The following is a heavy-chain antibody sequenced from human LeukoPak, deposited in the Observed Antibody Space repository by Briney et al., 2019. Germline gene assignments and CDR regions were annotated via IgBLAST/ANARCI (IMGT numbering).Heavy chain of an antibody. CDR3: AKEDYDILTGSGFDY. Sequence: GGSLRLSCAASGFTFSSYGMHWVRQAPGKGLEWVAFIRYDGSNKYYADSVKGRFTISRDNSKNTLYLQMNSLRAEDTAVYYCAKEDYDILTGSGFDYWGQGTLVTVPS. CDR1: GFTFSSYG. D-gene: IGHD3-9*01. J-gene: IGHJ4*02. CDR2: IRYDGSNK. V-gene: IGHV3-30*02.